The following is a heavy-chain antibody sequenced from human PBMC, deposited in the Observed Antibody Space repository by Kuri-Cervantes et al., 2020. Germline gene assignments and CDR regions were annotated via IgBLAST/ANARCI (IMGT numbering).Heavy chain of an antibody. Sequence: GESLKISCAASGFTFSSYGMHWIRQAPGKGLEWVSYISSSGSTIYYADSVKGRFTISRDNAKNSLYLQMNSLRAEDTAVYYCARGSLEWLSGGMDVWGQGTTVTVSS. CDR2: ISSSGSTI. CDR1: GFTFSSYG. J-gene: IGHJ6*02. D-gene: IGHD3-3*01. V-gene: IGHV3-48*04. CDR3: ARGSLEWLSGGMDV.